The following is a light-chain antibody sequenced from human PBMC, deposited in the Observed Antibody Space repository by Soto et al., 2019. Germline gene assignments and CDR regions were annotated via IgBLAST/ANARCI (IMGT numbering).Light chain of an antibody. Sequence: QSVLTQPPSVSAAPGQKVTISCSGSSSNIGGNSVSWYQQHAGKAPKLIIYEVSHRPSGVSNRFSGSKSGSTASLTISGLQAEDEAHYYCCSSTDISTLLFANGTKVTVL. J-gene: IGLJ1*01. CDR1: SSNIGGNS. CDR3: CSSTDISTLL. V-gene: IGLV2-14*01. CDR2: EVS.